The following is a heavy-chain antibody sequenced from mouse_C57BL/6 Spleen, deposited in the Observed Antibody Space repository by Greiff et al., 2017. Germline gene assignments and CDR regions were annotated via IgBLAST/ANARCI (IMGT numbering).Heavy chain of an antibody. D-gene: IGHD2-5*01. J-gene: IGHJ3*01. CDR1: GYTFTSYW. CDR2: IHPNSGST. CDR3: ARHSNYDAWFAY. Sequence: QVHVKQSGAELVRPGSSVKMSCKASGYTFTSYWMHWVKQRPGQGLEWIGMIHPNSGSTNYNEKFKSKATLTVDKSSSTAYMQLSSLTSEDSAVYYCARHSNYDAWFAYWGQGTLVTVSA. V-gene: IGHV1-64*01.